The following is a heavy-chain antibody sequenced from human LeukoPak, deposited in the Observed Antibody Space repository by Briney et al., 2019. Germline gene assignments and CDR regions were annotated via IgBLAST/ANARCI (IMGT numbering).Heavy chain of an antibody. J-gene: IGHJ4*02. CDR2: INPSGGST. Sequence: ASVKVSCKASGYTFTSYYMHWVRQAPGQGLEWMGIINPSGGSTSYAQKFQGRVTMTRDTSTRTVYMELSSLRSEDTAVYYCARGPVPSITMIVVVIPNFDYWGQGTLVTVSS. D-gene: IGHD3-22*01. CDR1: GYTFTSYY. CDR3: ARGPVPSITMIVVVIPNFDY. V-gene: IGHV1-46*01.